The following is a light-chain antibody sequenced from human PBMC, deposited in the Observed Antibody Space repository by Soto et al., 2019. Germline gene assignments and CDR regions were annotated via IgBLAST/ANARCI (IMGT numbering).Light chain of an antibody. J-gene: IGKJ5*01. Sequence: DIVLTQSPGTLSLSPGDSATLSCRASQSIGSSYLAWYQQKPGQAPRLLIYGESSRATGIPDRFSGGGSGTDLSLTISRLDPEDFAVYYCQKYSSSPITCGQGTRLDIK. CDR2: GES. V-gene: IGKV3-20*01. CDR1: QSIGSSY. CDR3: QKYSSSPIT.